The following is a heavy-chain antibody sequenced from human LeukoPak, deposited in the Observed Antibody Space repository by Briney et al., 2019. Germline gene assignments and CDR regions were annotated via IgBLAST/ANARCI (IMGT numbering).Heavy chain of an antibody. CDR3: ARGGVLLWFGARWGYFDY. CDR1: GFTFSSYS. D-gene: IGHD3-10*01. CDR2: ITASGTAM. Sequence: GGSLRLSCAASGFTFSSYSMNWVRQAPGKGLEWVSHITASGTAMFYADSVKGRFTISRDNAKNSLYLQMNSLRDEDTAVYYCARGGVLLWFGARWGYFDYWGQGTLVTVSS. J-gene: IGHJ4*02. V-gene: IGHV3-48*02.